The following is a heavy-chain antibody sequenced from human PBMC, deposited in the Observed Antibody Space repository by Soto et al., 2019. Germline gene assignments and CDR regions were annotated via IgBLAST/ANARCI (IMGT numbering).Heavy chain of an antibody. Sequence: QVQLQQSGPGLVKPSQTLSLTCVISGDSVSNTNAAWNGIRLSPSRGLEWLGRTYYRSQWSSDYAVSVTSRITSDADTSKNQFSLHLTSVTPEDTAIYYCARRPAPGYGYMDVWGKGTRVTVSS. CDR3: ARRPAPGYGYMDV. CDR1: GDSVSNTNAA. V-gene: IGHV6-1*01. D-gene: IGHD5-12*01. J-gene: IGHJ6*03. CDR2: TYYRSQWSS.